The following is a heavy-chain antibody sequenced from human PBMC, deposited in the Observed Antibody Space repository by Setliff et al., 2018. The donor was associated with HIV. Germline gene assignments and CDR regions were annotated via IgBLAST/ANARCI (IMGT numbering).Heavy chain of an antibody. D-gene: IGHD3-9*01. CDR3: AREPYYDILTGYLDY. V-gene: IGHV3-20*04. CDR2: ITSNGGRT. Sequence: GGSLRLSCAASGFTFNNNGMSWVRQAPGKGLEWVSGITSNGGRTGYADSVKGRSTISRDNAKNSLYLQMNSLRAEDTALYYCAREPYYDILTGYLDYWGQGALVTVSS. J-gene: IGHJ4*02. CDR1: GFTFNNNG.